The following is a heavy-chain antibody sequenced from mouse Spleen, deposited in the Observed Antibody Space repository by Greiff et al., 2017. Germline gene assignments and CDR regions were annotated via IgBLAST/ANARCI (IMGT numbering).Heavy chain of an antibody. CDR3: ARSLYDYDEGYAMDY. V-gene: IGHV1-81*01. CDR1: GYTFTSYG. D-gene: IGHD2-4*01. Sequence: VMLVESGAELARPGASVKLSCKASGYTFTSYGISWVKQRTGQGLEWIGEIYPRSGNTYYNEKFKGKATLTADKSSSTAYMELRSLTSEDSAVYFCARSLYDYDEGYAMDYWGQGTSVTVSS. CDR2: IYPRSGNT. J-gene: IGHJ4*01.